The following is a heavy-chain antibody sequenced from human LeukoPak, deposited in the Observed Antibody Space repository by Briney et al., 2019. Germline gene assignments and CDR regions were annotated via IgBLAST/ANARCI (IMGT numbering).Heavy chain of an antibody. V-gene: IGHV4-39*07. CDR1: GASITSNTYF. CDR3: ARGRKVSYYYYYYMDV. J-gene: IGHJ6*03. CDR2: ISYTQSA. Sequence: SETLSLTCTVSGASITSNTYFWVWIRQPPGKGLEWIGTISYTQSAYYNTSLKSRVTISLDTSRSQFSLKLRSVTAADTAVYYCARGRKVSYYYYYYMDVWGKGTTVTVSS. D-gene: IGHD6-6*01.